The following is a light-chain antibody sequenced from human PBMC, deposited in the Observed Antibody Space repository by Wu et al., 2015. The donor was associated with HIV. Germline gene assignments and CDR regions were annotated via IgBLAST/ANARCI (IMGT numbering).Light chain of an antibody. CDR1: QSVSSY. J-gene: IGKJ2*03. Sequence: EIVLTQSPATLSLSPGERATLSCRASQSVSSYLAWYQQKPGQAPRLLIYDASNRATGIPARFSGSGSGTDFTLTISSLEPEDSAVYYCQQRSSWPPYSFGQGTRLEIK. V-gene: IGKV3-11*01. CDR3: QQRSSWPPYS. CDR2: DAS.